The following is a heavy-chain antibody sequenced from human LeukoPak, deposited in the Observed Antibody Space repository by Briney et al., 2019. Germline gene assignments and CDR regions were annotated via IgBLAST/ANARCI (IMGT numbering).Heavy chain of an antibody. CDR3: ARGRVYYYGMDV. J-gene: IGHJ6*02. CDR2: INTYNGNT. D-gene: IGHD3-10*01. Sequence: EASVKVSFKASGYTFTTYGINWVRQAPGQGLEWMGWINTYNGNTNYAQNLQGRVTMTTDTSTSTAYMELRSLKSDDTAVYYCARGRVYYYGMDVWGQGTTVTVSS. CDR1: GYTFTTYG. V-gene: IGHV1-18*01.